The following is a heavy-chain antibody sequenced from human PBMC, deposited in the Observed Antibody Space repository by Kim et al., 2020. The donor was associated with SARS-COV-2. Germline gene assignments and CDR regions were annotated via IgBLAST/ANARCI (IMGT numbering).Heavy chain of an antibody. D-gene: IGHD3-10*01. J-gene: IGHJ4*02. CDR3: ARSGSGSYYKVDY. Sequence: SVKVSCKASGGTFSSYAISWVRQAPGQGLEWMGGIIPIFGTATYAQKFQGRVTITADESTSTAYMELSSLRSEDTAVYYCARSGSGSYYKVDYWGQGTLVTVSS. CDR2: IIPIFGTA. CDR1: GGTFSSYA. V-gene: IGHV1-69*13.